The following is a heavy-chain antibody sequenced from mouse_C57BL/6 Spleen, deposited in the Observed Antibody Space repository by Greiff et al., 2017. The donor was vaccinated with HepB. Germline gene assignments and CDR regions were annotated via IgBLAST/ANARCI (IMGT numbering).Heavy chain of an antibody. CDR1: GFNIKDDY. CDR2: IDPENGDT. D-gene: IGHD2-3*01. Sequence: DVKLVESGAELVRPGASVKLSCTASGFNIKDDYMHWVKQRPEQGLEWIGWIDPENGDTEYASKFQGKATITADTSSNTAYLQLSSLTSEDTAVYYCTTRYDGYYGYWGQGTTLTVSS. CDR3: TTRYDGYYGY. J-gene: IGHJ2*01. V-gene: IGHV14-4*01.